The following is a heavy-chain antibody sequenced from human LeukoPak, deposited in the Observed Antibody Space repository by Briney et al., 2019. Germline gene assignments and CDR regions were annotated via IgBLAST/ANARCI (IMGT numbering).Heavy chain of an antibody. CDR2: MSGSGSSL. CDR1: GFTFNNYY. CDR3: ARAVAGPSGRFDY. D-gene: IGHD6-19*01. J-gene: IGHJ4*02. Sequence: GGSLRLSCAASGFTFNNYYMSWIRQAPGKGLEWISYMSGSGSSLYYADSVKGRFTISMDNAKNSLYLQMNSLRDDATAVYYCARAVAGPSGRFDYWGQGTLVTVSS. V-gene: IGHV3-11*01.